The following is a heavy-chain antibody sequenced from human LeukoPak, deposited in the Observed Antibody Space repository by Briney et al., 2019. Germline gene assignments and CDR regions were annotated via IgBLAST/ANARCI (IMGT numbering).Heavy chain of an antibody. V-gene: IGHV1-24*01. CDR2: FDPEDGET. CDR1: GYTLTELS. D-gene: IGHD3-16*02. CDR3: ATEPLIRLGELSSLNDC. Sequence: ASVKVSCKVSGYTLTELSMHWVRQAPGKGLEWMGGFDPEDGETIYAQKFQGRVTMTEDTSTDTAYMELSSLRSEDTAVYYCATEPLIRLGELSSLNDCWGQGTLVTVSS. J-gene: IGHJ4*02.